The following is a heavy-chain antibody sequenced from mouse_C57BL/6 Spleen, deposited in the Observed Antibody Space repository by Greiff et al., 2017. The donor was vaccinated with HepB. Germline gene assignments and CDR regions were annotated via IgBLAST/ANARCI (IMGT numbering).Heavy chain of an antibody. J-gene: IGHJ2*01. Sequence: QVQLKESGAELVRPGSSVKLSCKASGYTFTSYWMDWVQQRPGQGLEWIGNIYTSDSETHYNQKFKDKATLTVDKSSSTAYMQLSRLTSEDSAVYYWARKGYDYDGSFDYWGQGTTLTVAS. V-gene: IGHV1-61*01. CDR2: IYTSDSET. CDR1: GYTFTSYW. D-gene: IGHD2-4*01. CDR3: ARKGYDYDGSFDY.